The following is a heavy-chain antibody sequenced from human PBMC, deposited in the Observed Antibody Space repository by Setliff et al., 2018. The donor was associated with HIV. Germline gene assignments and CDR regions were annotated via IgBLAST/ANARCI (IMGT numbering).Heavy chain of an antibody. CDR2: FYYGGST. D-gene: IGHD3-22*01. CDR3: ARLGDYDSSGYSWFDY. Sequence: SETLSLTCSVSGDSIGTYYWNWSRQTPGKRLEWIGFFYYGGSTDYNPALKNRVAISVDTSRNRVSLKMTSVTAADTAVYYCARLGDYDSSGYSWFDYWGQGTLVTVSS. CDR1: GDSIGTYY. J-gene: IGHJ4*02. V-gene: IGHV4-59*01.